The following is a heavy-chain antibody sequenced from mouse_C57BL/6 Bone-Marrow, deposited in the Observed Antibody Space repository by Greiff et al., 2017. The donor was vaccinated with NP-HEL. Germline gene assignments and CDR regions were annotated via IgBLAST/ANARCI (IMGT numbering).Heavy chain of an antibody. CDR2: IYPGDGDT. D-gene: IGHD2-1*01. V-gene: IGHV1-82*01. Sequence: VKLMESGPELVKPGASVKISCKASGYAFSSSWMNWVKQRPGKGLEWIGRIYPGDGDTNYNGKFKGKATLTADKSSSTAYMQLSSLTSEDSAVYFCGGFYYGNPWYFDVWGTGTTVTVSS. J-gene: IGHJ1*03. CDR1: GYAFSSSW. CDR3: GGFYYGNPWYFDV.